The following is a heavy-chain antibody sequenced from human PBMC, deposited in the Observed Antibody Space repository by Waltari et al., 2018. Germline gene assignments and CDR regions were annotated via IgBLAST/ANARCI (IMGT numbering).Heavy chain of an antibody. CDR2: IYSGCST. V-gene: IGHV3-66*01. CDR3: AREFSNYDREGY. D-gene: IGHD4-4*01. Sequence: EVQLVVSGGGLVQPGGSLRLSCAASGFPVRSTYMRWVRQAPGKGLEWVSVIYSGCSTYYADAVKGRFTIATDNSKNTLYLQMNSLRAEDAAVYYCAREFSNYDREGYWGQGTLVTVSS. CDR1: GFPVRSTY. J-gene: IGHJ4*02.